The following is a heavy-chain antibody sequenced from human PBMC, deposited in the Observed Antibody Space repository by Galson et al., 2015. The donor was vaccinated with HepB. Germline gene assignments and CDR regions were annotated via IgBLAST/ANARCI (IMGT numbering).Heavy chain of an antibody. CDR3: ARETETTVVTPRRLDY. Sequence: SVKVSCKASGGTFSSYAISWVRQAPGQGLEWMGGIIPIFGTANYAQKFQGRVTITADESTSTAYMELSSLRSEDTAVYYCARETETTVVTPRRLDYWGQGTLVTVSS. D-gene: IGHD4-23*01. V-gene: IGHV1-69*13. CDR2: IIPIFGTA. CDR1: GGTFSSYA. J-gene: IGHJ4*02.